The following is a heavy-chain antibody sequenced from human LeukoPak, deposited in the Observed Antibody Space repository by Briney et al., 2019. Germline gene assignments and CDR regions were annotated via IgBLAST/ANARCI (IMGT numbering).Heavy chain of an antibody. J-gene: IGHJ3*01. V-gene: IGHV3-48*01. CDR2: ISSSSSTI. D-gene: IGHD3-16*01. Sequence: GGSLRLSCAASGFTFSSYSMNWVRQAPGKGLEWVSYISSSSSTIYYADSVKGRFTISRDNAKNSLYLQMNSLRAEDTAVYYCAELAAYSRWGQGTMVTVSS. CDR1: GFTFSSYS. CDR3: AELAAYSR.